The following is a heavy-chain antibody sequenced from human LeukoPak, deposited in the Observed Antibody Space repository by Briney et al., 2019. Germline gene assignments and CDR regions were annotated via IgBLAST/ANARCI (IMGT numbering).Heavy chain of an antibody. D-gene: IGHD6-6*01. V-gene: IGHV1-2*02. Sequence: ASVKVSCKASGYTFTGYYIHWVRQAPGQGLEWMGWINPNSGGTNYAQKFQGRVTMTTDTSTSTTYMELRSLRSDDTALYYCAGNSTSGLGDYWGQGTLVTVSS. J-gene: IGHJ4*02. CDR1: GYTFTGYY. CDR3: AGNSTSGLGDY. CDR2: INPNSGGT.